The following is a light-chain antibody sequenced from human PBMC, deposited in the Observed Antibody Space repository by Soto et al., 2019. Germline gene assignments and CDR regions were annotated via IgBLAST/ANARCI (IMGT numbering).Light chain of an antibody. CDR2: DAS. CDR1: QSISSW. Sequence: IWMTQSPSLLSASTGDRVTITCRASQSISSWLAWYQQKPGKAPKLLIYDASSLESGVPSRFSGSGSGTEFTLTISSLQPDDFATYYCQQYNSYSWTFGQGTKVDIK. CDR3: QQYNSYSWT. J-gene: IGKJ1*01. V-gene: IGKV1-5*01.